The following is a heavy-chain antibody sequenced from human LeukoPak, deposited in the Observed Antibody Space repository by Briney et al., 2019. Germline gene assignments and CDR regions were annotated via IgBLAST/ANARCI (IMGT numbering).Heavy chain of an antibody. D-gene: IGHD3-10*01. V-gene: IGHV1-2*02. Sequence: ASVKVSCKASGYTFTGYYMHWVRQAPGQGLEWMGWINPNSGGTNYAQKFQGRVTMTRNTSISTAYMELSSLRSEDTAVYYCARVGYYYGSGSYYYLGYWGQGTLVTVSS. CDR1: GYTFTGYY. CDR2: INPNSGGT. J-gene: IGHJ4*02. CDR3: ARVGYYYGSGSYYYLGY.